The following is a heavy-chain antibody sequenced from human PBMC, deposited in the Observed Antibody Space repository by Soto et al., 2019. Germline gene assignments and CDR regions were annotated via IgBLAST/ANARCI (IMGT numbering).Heavy chain of an antibody. CDR2: IYYSGST. J-gene: IGHJ3*02. V-gene: IGHV4-31*03. D-gene: IGHD2-15*01. CDR3: ARRPALICSGGSCYPDAFDI. CDR1: GGSISSGGYY. Sequence: QVQLQESGPGLVKPSQTLSLTCTVPGGSISSGGYYWSWIRQHPGKGLEWIGYIYYSGSTYYNPSLKSRVTISVDTSKNQFSLKLSSVTAADTAVYYCARRPALICSGGSCYPDAFDIWGQGTMVTVSS.